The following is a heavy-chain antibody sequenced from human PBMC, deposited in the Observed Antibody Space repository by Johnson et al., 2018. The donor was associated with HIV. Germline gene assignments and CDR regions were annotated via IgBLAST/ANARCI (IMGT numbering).Heavy chain of an antibody. Sequence: VQLVESGGGLVQPGGSLRLSCAASGFTFSSYAMSWVRQAPGKGLEWVSAISGSGGRTYYADVVKGRFTLTRDTAKNTLYLQLNILRAADTAVYYCAKDSTHPEYSGSVDPFDAFDIWGKGTMVTVSS. V-gene: IGHV3-23*04. J-gene: IGHJ3*02. CDR2: ISGSGGRT. CDR1: GFTFSSYA. D-gene: IGHD3-10*01. CDR3: AKDSTHPEYSGSVDPFDAFDI.